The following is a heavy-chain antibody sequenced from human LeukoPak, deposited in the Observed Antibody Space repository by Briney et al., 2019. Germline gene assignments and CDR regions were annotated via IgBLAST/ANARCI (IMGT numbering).Heavy chain of an antibody. CDR2: IYHSGST. CDR3: ARHAGYCSSTSCYTFDY. D-gene: IGHD2-2*02. CDR1: GGSISSSNW. J-gene: IGHJ4*02. Sequence: KTSETLSLTCAVSGGSISSSNWWSWVRQPPGKGLEWIGEIYHSGSTNYNPSLKSRVTISVDTSKNQFSLKLSSVTAADPAVYYCARHAGYCSSTSCYTFDYWGQGTLVTVSS. V-gene: IGHV4-4*02.